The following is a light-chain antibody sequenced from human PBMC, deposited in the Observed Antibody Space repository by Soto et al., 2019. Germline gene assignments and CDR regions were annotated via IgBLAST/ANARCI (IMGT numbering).Light chain of an antibody. V-gene: IGKV1-13*02. CDR3: QQFNSYPQT. CDR1: QGISSA. J-gene: IGKJ3*01. CDR2: DAS. Sequence: AIQLTQSPSSLSASVGDRVTITCRASQGISSALAWYQQKPGKAPKLLIYDASSLESGVPSRFSCSGSGTDFTLTISSLQPEDFATYFCQQFNSYPQTFGPGTKVDIK.